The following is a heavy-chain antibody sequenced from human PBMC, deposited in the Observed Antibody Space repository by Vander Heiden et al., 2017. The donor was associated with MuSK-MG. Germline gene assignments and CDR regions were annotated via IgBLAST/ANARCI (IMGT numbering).Heavy chain of an antibody. J-gene: IGHJ3*02. CDR2: INHSGST. V-gene: IGHV4-34*01. Sequence: QVQLQQWGAGLLKPSETLSLPCAVYGGSFSGYYWSWIRQPPGKGLEWIGEINHSGSTNYNPSLKSRVTISVDTSKNQFSLKLSSVTAADTAVYYCARGGWLQPDAFDIWGQGTMVTVSS. CDR3: ARGGWLQPDAFDI. CDR1: GGSFSGYY. D-gene: IGHD5-18*01.